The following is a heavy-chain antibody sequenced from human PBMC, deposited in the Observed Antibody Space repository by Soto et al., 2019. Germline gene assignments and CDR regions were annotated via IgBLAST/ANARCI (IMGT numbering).Heavy chain of an antibody. Sequence: EVQVEESGGGLVKPGGSLRLSCVASGFTFSNAWMTWVRQVPGKGLKWVGRIKSKSDGGAIDYAAPVKGRFVLSRDDSENIVYLPKNRLKTEDTAVYYCSTGPGRAKSLGMDVWGQGTTVIVSS. D-gene: IGHD1-26*01. J-gene: IGHJ6*02. V-gene: IGHV3-15*01. CDR2: IKSKSDGGAI. CDR3: STGPGRAKSLGMDV. CDR1: GFTFSNAW.